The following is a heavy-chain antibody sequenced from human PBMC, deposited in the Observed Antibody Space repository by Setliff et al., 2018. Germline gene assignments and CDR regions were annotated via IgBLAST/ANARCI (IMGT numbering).Heavy chain of an antibody. D-gene: IGHD2-2*01. CDR3: ARGGSPDCSTAGCRYGDYVY. CDR1: GYSFTGYY. CDR2: INCDSGGT. V-gene: IGHV1-2*06. Sequence: ASVKVSCKASGYSFTGYYIHWVRQAPGQGLEWMGRINCDSGGTDYAQKFQARVTMTRDTSISTVYMELSSLRSEDTAVYYCARGGSPDCSTAGCRYGDYVYWGQGTQVTVSS. J-gene: IGHJ4*02.